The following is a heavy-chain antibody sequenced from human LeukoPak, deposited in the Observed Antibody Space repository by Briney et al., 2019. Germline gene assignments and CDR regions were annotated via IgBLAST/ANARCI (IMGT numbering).Heavy chain of an antibody. D-gene: IGHD6-13*01. CDR2: IYYSGST. Sequence: GSLRLSCAASGVTFSDYSMNWVRQPPGKGLEWIGSIYYSGSTYHNPSLKSRVTISVDTSKNQFSLKLSSVTAADTAVYYCARVRGQQLVLPRGKHYYYYMDVWGKGTTVTISS. CDR1: GVTFSDYS. CDR3: ARVRGQQLVLPRGKHYYYYMDV. V-gene: IGHV4-38-2*01. J-gene: IGHJ6*03.